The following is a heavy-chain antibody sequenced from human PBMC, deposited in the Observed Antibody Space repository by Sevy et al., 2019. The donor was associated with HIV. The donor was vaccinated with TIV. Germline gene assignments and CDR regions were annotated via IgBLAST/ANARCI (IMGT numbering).Heavy chain of an antibody. CDR2: IYYSGST. Sequence: SETLSLTCTVSGGSISSYYWSWIRQPPGKGLEWIGYIYYSGSTNYSPSLKSRVTISIDRSKNQFSLMLSSVTAADTAVYYCAITLPWELPYYLDYWGQGTLVTVSS. J-gene: IGHJ4*02. CDR1: GGSISSYY. V-gene: IGHV4-59*01. CDR3: AITLPWELPYYLDY. D-gene: IGHD1-26*01.